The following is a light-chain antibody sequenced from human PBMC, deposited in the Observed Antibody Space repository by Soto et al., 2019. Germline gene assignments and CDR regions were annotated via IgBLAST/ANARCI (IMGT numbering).Light chain of an antibody. CDR2: GAS. CDR1: QSISSN. V-gene: IGKV3D-15*01. J-gene: IGKJ5*01. Sequence: EIVMTQSPATLSVSPGERATLSCRASQSISSNLAWYQQKPGQAPRLLIYGASTRATGIPARFSGSGSGTEFTLTIRSLQSEDFAVYYCQQYNIWPPITFGQGTRREIK. CDR3: QQYNIWPPIT.